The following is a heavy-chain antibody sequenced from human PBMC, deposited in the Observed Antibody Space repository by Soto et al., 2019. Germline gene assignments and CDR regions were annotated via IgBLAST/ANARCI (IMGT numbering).Heavy chain of an antibody. J-gene: IGHJ4*02. CDR2: ISGSGGST. CDR1: GFTFSSYA. CDR3: AKDGGKGYCSGGSCHDY. D-gene: IGHD2-15*01. V-gene: IGHV3-23*01. Sequence: EVQLLESGGGFVQPGGSLRLSCAASGFTFSSYAMSWVRQAPGKGLEWVSAISGSGGSTYYADSVKGRFTISRDNSKTPLYLQMNSLRAEDTAVYYCAKDGGKGYCSGGSCHDYWGQGTLVTVSS.